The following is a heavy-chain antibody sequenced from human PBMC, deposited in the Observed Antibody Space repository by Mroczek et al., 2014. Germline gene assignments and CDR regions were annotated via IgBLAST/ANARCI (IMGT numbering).Heavy chain of an antibody. D-gene: IGHD2-8*01. Sequence: VQLVESGAEVKKPGASVKVSCKASGYTFTGYYMHWVRQAPGQGLEWMGWINPNSGGTNYAQKFQGRVTMTRDTSISTAYMELSRLRSDDTAVYYCARAEVYCTNGVCYPFDYWGQGTLVHRL. V-gene: IGHV1-2*02. CDR1: GYTFTGYY. CDR3: ARAEVYCTNGVCYPFDY. CDR2: INPNSGGT. J-gene: IGHJ4*02.